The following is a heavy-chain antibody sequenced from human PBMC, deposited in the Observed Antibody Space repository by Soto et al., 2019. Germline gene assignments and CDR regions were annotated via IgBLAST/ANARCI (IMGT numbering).Heavy chain of an antibody. CDR2: IYYSGST. Sequence: SETLSLTCTVSGGSISSGGYYWSWIRQHPGKGLECIGYIYYSGSTYYNPSLKSRVTISVDTSKNQFSLKLSSVTAADTAVYYCARGSGIYYYYMDVWGKGTTVTVSS. CDR3: ARGSGIYYYYMDV. D-gene: IGHD1-1*01. V-gene: IGHV4-31*02. CDR1: GGSISSGGYY. J-gene: IGHJ6*03.